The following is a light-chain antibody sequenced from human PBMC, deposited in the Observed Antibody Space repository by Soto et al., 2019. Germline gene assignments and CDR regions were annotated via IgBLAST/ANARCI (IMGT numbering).Light chain of an antibody. Sequence: IQLTQSPSSLSASVGDRVTITCRASQGISSALAWYQQKPGSPPNLLIYDASTLETGVPLRFSGSGSGTDFTLTISSLQPVDLATYYCQLLDTYPPMYIFGQGTKLEIK. J-gene: IGKJ2*01. V-gene: IGKV1-13*02. CDR1: QGISSA. CDR2: DAS. CDR3: QLLDTYPPMYI.